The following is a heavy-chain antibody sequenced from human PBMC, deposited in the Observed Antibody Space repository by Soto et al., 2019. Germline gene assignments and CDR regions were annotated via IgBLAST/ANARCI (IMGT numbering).Heavy chain of an antibody. CDR1: GGSISSGDYY. CDR3: ARLKWDYDILTGYYTLPNWFDP. V-gene: IGHV4-30-4*01. Sequence: NLSLTFIVAGGSISSGDYYWSGIPRPPGRAREGIGYIYYSGSTYYNPSLKSRVTISVDTSKNQFSLKLSSVTAADTAVYYCARLKWDYDILTGYYTLPNWFDPWGQGTLVTVSS. J-gene: IGHJ5*02. CDR2: IYYSGST. D-gene: IGHD3-9*01.